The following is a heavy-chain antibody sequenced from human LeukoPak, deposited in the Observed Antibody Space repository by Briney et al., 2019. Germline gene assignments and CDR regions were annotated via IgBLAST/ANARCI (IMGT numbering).Heavy chain of an antibody. CDR2: IIPIFGTA. CDR3: ARGELLRVRQDYFDY. V-gene: IGHV1-69*06. CDR1: GGTFSSYA. Sequence: GASVKVSCKASGGTFSSYAISWVRQAPGQGLEWMGGIIPIFGTANYAQKFQGRVTITADKSTSTAYMELSSLRSEDTAVYYCARGELLRVRQDYFDYWGQGTLVTVSS. D-gene: IGHD1-26*01. J-gene: IGHJ4*02.